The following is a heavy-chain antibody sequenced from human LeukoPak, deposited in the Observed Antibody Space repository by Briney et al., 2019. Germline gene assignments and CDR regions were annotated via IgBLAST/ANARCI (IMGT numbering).Heavy chain of an antibody. Sequence: GGSLRLSCVASGFTSSSYWMHWVRQAPGKGLVWVSRINSDGSSTSYADSVKGRFTISRDNAKNSLYLQMNSLRAEDTAVYYCAELGITMIGGVWGKGTTVTISS. CDR1: GFTSSSYW. CDR2: INSDGSST. D-gene: IGHD3-10*02. V-gene: IGHV3-74*01. CDR3: AELGITMIGGV. J-gene: IGHJ6*04.